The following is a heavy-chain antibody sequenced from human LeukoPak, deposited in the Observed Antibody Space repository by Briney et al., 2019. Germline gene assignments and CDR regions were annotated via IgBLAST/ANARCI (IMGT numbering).Heavy chain of an antibody. CDR1: GFIFNNHW. D-gene: IGHD6-19*01. V-gene: IGHV3-74*01. CDR3: TRQWHTPSDY. CDR2: INGDGRSK. J-gene: IGHJ4*02. Sequence: GGSLRLSCAASGFIFNNHWIHWVRQTPGEGPLWLSRINGDGRSKSYANSVQGRFIISRDNAKHTLYLQMNSLRAEDTAVYYCTRQWHTPSDYWGQGTLVTVSS.